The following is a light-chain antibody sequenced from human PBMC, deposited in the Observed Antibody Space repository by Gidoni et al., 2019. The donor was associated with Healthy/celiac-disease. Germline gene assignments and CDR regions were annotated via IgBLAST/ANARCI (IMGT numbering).Light chain of an antibody. J-gene: IGKJ3*01. CDR3: QQYDNLPF. CDR2: DAS. CDR1: QDISNY. V-gene: IGKV1-33*01. Sequence: DIQMTQSPSSLSASVGDRVTITCQAIQDISNYLNWYQQKPGKAPKLLIYDASNLETGVPSRFSGSGSGTDFTFTISSLQPEDIATYYCQQYDNLPFFXPXTKVDIK.